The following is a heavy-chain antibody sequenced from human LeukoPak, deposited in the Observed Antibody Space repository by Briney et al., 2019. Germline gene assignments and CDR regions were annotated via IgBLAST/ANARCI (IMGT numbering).Heavy chain of an antibody. J-gene: IGHJ4*02. CDR2: INPSSGNT. D-gene: IGHD1-20*01. Sequence: GASVKVSCKASGYIFSDYYIHWVRQAPGQGLEWMGLINPSSGNTPYAQQFQGRVTMTRDTSTSTVYMELSSLRSEDTAVYYCARHSLIGTTPFDYWGQGTLVTVPS. CDR3: ARHSLIGTTPFDY. CDR1: GYIFSDYY. V-gene: IGHV1-46*01.